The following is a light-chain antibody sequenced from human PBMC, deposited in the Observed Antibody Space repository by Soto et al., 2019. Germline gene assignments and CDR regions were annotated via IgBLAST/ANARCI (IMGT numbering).Light chain of an antibody. CDR2: GAS. CDR3: QQYNEWPWT. V-gene: IGKV3-15*01. CDR1: QTVRNN. J-gene: IGKJ1*01. Sequence: EIVMTQSPATLSVAPGERVTLSCRASQTVRNNLDWYQQKGGQAPRLLIYGASARAPGIPARFTGSRSGTEYTLTISGLQSEDFAFYYCQQYNEWPWTFGQGTKVEIK.